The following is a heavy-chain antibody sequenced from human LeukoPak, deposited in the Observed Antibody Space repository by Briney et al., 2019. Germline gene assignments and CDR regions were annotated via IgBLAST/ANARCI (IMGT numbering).Heavy chain of an antibody. Sequence: PSETLSLTCTVSGDSISSSYYYWVWIRQPPGKGLEWIGSIYYGGSTYYNPSLKSRVTISLDTSKNQFSLNLNSVTATDTAVYYCARRSYCMGGSCPPVWGQGTTVTVSS. CDR3: ARRSYCMGGSCPPV. CDR2: IYYGGST. J-gene: IGHJ6*02. V-gene: IGHV4-39*01. D-gene: IGHD2-15*01. CDR1: GDSISSSYYY.